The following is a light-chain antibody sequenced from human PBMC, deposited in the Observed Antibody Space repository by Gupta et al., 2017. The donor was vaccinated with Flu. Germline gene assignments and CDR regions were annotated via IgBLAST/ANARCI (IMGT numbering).Light chain of an antibody. J-gene: IGKJ4*01. CDR3: QQNGCPIT. V-gene: IGKV3-20*01. CDR2: GAA. CDR1: QGFSSSF. Sequence: ENVLTQPPGALSLSPGERATRSCRARQGFSSSFLAWYQQQPGQAPRLLIYGAATRATGIADRFSGGGSGTDFTLTISRLVAEYSPFYYWQQNGCPITFGRGTKVEIK.